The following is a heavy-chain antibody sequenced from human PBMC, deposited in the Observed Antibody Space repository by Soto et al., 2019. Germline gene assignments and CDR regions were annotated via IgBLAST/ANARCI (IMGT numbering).Heavy chain of an antibody. CDR1: GFTFDDYA. Sequence: RRLSCAASGFTFDDYAMHWVRQAPGKGLEWVSGISWNSGSIGYADSVKGRFTISRDNAKNSLYLQMNSLRAEDTALYYCAKALGYCSGGSCYGPDYYYYGMDVWGQGTTVTVSS. V-gene: IGHV3-9*01. CDR3: AKALGYCSGGSCYGPDYYYYGMDV. CDR2: ISWNSGSI. J-gene: IGHJ6*02. D-gene: IGHD2-15*01.